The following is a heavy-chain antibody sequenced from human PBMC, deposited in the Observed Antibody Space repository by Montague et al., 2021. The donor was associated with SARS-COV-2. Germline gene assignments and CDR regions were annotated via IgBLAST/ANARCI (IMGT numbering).Heavy chain of an antibody. CDR2: IYYSGST. Sequence: SETLSLTCTVSGGSISSSSYYWGWIRQPPGKGLEWIGSIYYSGSTYYNPSLKRRVTISVDTSKNQFSLKLSSVTAADTAVYYCARDTRITMIVVVQGYGMDVWGQGTTVTVSS. V-gene: IGHV4-39*07. J-gene: IGHJ6*02. D-gene: IGHD3-22*01. CDR3: ARDTRITMIVVVQGYGMDV. CDR1: GGSISSSSYY.